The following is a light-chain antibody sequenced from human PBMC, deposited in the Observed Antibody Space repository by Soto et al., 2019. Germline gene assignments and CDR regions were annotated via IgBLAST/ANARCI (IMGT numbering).Light chain of an antibody. Sequence: QSALTQPPSVSGAPGQRVTISCTGSSSNIGAGYNVHWYQQLPGTAPKLLIYGNNNRPSGVPDRFSGSKSGTSASLAITGLQAEDEADYYCQSYDSNLSGHVIFGGGTKVTVL. V-gene: IGLV1-40*01. CDR3: QSYDSNLSGHVI. CDR2: GNN. CDR1: SSNIGAGYN. J-gene: IGLJ2*01.